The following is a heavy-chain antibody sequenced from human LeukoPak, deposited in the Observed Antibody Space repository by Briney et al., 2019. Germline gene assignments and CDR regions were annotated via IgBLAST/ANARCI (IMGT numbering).Heavy chain of an antibody. CDR1: GGTFSRYA. J-gene: IGHJ4*02. CDR2: IIPIFGSA. Sequence: GASVKVSCKASGGTFSRYAINWVRQAPGQGLEWMGGIIPIFGSATYTQKFQGRVTITADESTSTVYMELRSVRSEDTAVYYCARDNRSDFWSGHFDYWGQGTLVTVSS. CDR3: ARDNRSDFWSGHFDY. D-gene: IGHD3-3*01. V-gene: IGHV1-69*13.